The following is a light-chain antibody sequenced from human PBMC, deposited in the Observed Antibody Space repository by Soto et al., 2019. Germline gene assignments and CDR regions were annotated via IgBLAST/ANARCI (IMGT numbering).Light chain of an antibody. V-gene: IGLV1-44*01. CDR2: EVS. CDR3: SSYTSSGTFV. CDR1: SSNIGSNT. J-gene: IGLJ1*01. Sequence: QSVLTQPPSASGTPGQRVTISCSGSSSNIGSNTVNWYQQLPGTAPKLMIYEVSSRPSGVSHRFAGSKSDNTASLTISGLQAEDEADYYCSSYTSSGTFVFGTGTKVTVL.